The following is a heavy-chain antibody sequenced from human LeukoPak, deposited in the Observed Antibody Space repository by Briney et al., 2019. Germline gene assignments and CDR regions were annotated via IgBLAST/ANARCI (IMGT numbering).Heavy chain of an antibody. Sequence: GGSLRLSCAASGFIFSDYDMSWVRQAPGKGLEWVSSMSLSTSGKTYADSVKGRFTVSTDKAKNTLYLQMDSLRAEDTAMYYCAKALTRWAFDMWGQGTMVTVSS. D-gene: IGHD3-16*01. CDR3: AKALTRWAFDM. J-gene: IGHJ3*02. CDR2: MSLSTSGK. V-gene: IGHV3-23*01. CDR1: GFIFSDYD.